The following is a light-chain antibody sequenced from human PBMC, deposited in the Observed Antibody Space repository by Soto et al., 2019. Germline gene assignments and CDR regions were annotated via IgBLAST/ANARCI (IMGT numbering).Light chain of an antibody. V-gene: IGKV1-39*01. CDR3: QQSYSTPT. CDR1: QSVSIY. CDR2: ASS. J-gene: IGKJ2*01. Sequence: DIQMTQSPSSLSASVGDRVTITCRTSQSVSIYVNWYQQKPGKAPILLIYASSSLQSGVPSRFSGSGPGTDFTLTISSLEPEDFATYYCQQSYSTPTFGQGTKVDIK.